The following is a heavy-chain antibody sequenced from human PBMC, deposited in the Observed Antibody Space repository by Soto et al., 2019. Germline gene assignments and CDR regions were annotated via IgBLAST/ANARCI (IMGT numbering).Heavy chain of an antibody. Sequence: ASVKVSCKASGYTLTSYDINWVRQATGQGLEWMGRMNLNSGNTVYAQKFQGGVTMTRNTSISTAYMELNSLRSDDTAVYYCARQARYSSGWFYFDYWGQGTPVTVSS. CDR2: MNLNSGNT. D-gene: IGHD6-19*01. V-gene: IGHV1-8*01. CDR3: ARQARYSSGWFYFDY. J-gene: IGHJ4*02. CDR1: GYTLTSYD.